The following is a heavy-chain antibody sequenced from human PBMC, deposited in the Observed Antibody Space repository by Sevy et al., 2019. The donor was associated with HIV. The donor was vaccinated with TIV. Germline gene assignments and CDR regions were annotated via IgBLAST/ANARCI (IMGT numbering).Heavy chain of an antibody. CDR3: AKDPSSGWYGEYGMDV. CDR1: GFTFSSYG. CDR2: ISYDGSNK. V-gene: IGHV3-30*18. Sequence: GGSLRLSCAASGFTFSSYGMHWVRQAPGKGLEWVAVISYDGSNKYYADSVKGRFTISRGNSKNTLYLQMNSLRAEDTAVYYCAKDPSSGWYGEYGMDVWGQGTTVTVSS. J-gene: IGHJ6*02. D-gene: IGHD6-19*01.